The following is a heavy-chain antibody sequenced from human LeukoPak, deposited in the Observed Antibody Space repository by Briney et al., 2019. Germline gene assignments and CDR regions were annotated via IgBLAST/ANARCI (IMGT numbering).Heavy chain of an antibody. CDR2: ISPTGSDI. V-gene: IGHV3-11*04. J-gene: IGHJ4*02. CDR3: VKVAKYYYGSETYYFFEH. CDR1: GFTFSDFY. D-gene: IGHD3-10*01. Sequence: GGSLRLSCAASGFTFSDFYMTWIRQAPGKGLECLSYISPTGSDISYADSVKGRFTISRDNAKNSLDLQMNSLRVEDTGIYYCVKVAKYYYGSETYYFFEHWGQGTPVTASS.